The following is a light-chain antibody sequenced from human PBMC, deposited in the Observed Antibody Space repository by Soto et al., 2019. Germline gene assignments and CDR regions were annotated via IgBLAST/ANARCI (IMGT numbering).Light chain of an antibody. V-gene: IGKV3-20*01. CDR3: QQYGSSIT. CDR1: QSVKSSY. Sequence: EIVVTQKKGTLSLSPGERATLPCRASQSVKSSYLAWYQHKPGQAPRLLIYGTSSRATGIPDRFSGSGSGTDFTLTISRLEPEDFAVYYCQQYGSSITFGQGTLLAIK. CDR2: GTS. J-gene: IGKJ5*01.